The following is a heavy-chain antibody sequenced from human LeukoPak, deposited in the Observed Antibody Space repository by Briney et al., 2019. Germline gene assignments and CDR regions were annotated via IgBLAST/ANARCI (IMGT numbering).Heavy chain of an antibody. CDR2: IKEDGSEK. J-gene: IGHJ4*02. Sequence: AGSLRLSCSASGFTFSSHWMTWVRQPPGKGLEWVANIKEDGSEKYYVDSVRGRFTISRDNAKNSLYLQMNSLGAADTAVYYCARETWSGSYFDYWGQGTLVTVSS. V-gene: IGHV3-7*01. CDR1: GFTFSSHW. CDR3: ARETWSGSYFDY. D-gene: IGHD1-26*01.